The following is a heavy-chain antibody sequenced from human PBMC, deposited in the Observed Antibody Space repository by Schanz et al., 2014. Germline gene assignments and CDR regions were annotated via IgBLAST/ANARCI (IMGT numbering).Heavy chain of an antibody. CDR3: ARGRGCYDY. CDR1: GYTFVSYS. J-gene: IGHJ4*02. V-gene: IGHV1-46*01. Sequence: QVQLVQSGAEVKKPGASVKVSCKASGYTFVSYSMHWVRQAPGQGLEWMGIINPSGGGTSYALRFQDRVTVTRDTSRSTVYMELSSLRSEDTAVHYCARGRGCYDYWGQGTLVTVSS. D-gene: IGHD2-21*01. CDR2: INPSGGGT.